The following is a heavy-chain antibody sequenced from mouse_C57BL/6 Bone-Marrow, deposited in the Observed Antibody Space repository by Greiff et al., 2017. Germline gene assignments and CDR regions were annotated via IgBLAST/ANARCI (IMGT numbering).Heavy chain of an antibody. CDR3: TTPIYYAMDY. CDR1: GFNIKDDY. V-gene: IGHV14-4*01. Sequence: EVQLQQSGPELVKPGASVKLSCTASGFNIKDDYMHWVKQRPEQGLEWIGWIDPENGDTEYASKFQGKATITADTSSNTAYLQLSSLTSEDTAVYYCTTPIYYAMDYWGQGTSVTVSS. CDR2: IDPENGDT. J-gene: IGHJ4*01.